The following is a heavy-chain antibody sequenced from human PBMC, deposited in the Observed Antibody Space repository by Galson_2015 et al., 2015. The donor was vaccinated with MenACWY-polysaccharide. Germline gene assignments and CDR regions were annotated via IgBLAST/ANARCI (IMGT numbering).Heavy chain of an antibody. V-gene: IGHV3-21*03. CDR1: EFTLSSYA. CDR3: ARASAASMGEFSA. CDR2: IPSSSPSYV. J-gene: IGHJ5*02. Sequence: SLRLSCAASEFTLSSYAMNWVRQAPGKGLEWVSLIPSSSPSYVYYADAVRGRITISRYNAKNSLYLQMSSLRVEDTAVYYCARASAASMGEFSAWGQATLVTVSS. D-gene: IGHD3-16*01.